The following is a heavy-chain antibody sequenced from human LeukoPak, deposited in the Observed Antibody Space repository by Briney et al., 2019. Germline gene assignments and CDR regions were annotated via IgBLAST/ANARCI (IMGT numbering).Heavy chain of an antibody. CDR3: ARRLDYSGSGTFSFDP. CDR2: IYYSGSA. J-gene: IGHJ5*02. V-gene: IGHV4-30-4*01. Sequence: SETLSLTCTVSGGSIRSGDYYWSWIRQPPGKGLEWIGYIYYSGSAYYTPSLKSRVTLSVDTSKNQFSLELSSVTAADAAVYYCARRLDYSGSGTFSFDPWGQGTLVTVSS. D-gene: IGHD3-10*01. CDR1: GGSIRSGDYY.